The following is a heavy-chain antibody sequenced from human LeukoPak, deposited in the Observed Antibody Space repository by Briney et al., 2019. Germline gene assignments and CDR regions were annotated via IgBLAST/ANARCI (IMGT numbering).Heavy chain of an antibody. V-gene: IGHV4-61*02. CDR3: ARVAAMVAYFDY. D-gene: IGHD5-18*01. CDR1: GGSISSGSYY. J-gene: IGHJ4*01. Sequence: SETLSLTCTVSGGSISSGSYYWSWIRQPAGKGLERIGRIYTSGSTNYNPSLNSRVTISVDTSKNQFSLKLRSVIAADTAVYYCARVAAMVAYFDYWGHGTLVTVSS. CDR2: IYTSGST.